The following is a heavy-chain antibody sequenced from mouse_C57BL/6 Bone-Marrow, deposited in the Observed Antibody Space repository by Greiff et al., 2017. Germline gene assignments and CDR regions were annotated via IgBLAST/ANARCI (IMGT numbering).Heavy chain of an antibody. CDR2: IDPSNGNT. CDR3: AIWCAY. CDR1: GFNIKNTY. V-gene: IGHV14-3*01. J-gene: IGHJ3*01. Sequence: VQLKEPVAELVRPGASVKLSCTASGFNIKNTYMHWVKQRPEQGLEWIGRIDPSNGNTKYAPKFQGKAPLTADTTSNTAYLQLSSLTSEDTAIDYCAIWCAYWGQGTQVTVSA.